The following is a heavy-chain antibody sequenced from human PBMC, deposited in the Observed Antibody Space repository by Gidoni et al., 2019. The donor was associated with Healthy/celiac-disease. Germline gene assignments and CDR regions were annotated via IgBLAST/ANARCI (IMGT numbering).Heavy chain of an antibody. CDR3: ARGVRGAPLGWFDP. CDR1: GGSISSSSYY. D-gene: IGHD3-10*01. CDR2: IYYSVST. J-gene: IGHJ5*02. V-gene: IGHV4-39*01. Sequence: QLQLQESGPGLVKPSETLSLTCTVSGGSISSSSYYWGWIRQPPGTGLEWIGSIYYSVSTYYNPSLKSRVTISVDTSKNQFSLKLSSVTAADTAVYYCARGVRGAPLGWFDPWGQGTLVTVSS.